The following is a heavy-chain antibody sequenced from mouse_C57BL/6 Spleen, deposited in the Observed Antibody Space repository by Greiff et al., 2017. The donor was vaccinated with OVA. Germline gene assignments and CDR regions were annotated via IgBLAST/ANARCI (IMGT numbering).Heavy chain of an antibody. CDR3: ARGGDYGSTWFAY. J-gene: IGHJ3*01. CDR1: GYTFTSYG. Sequence: VQPQQSGAELARPGASVKLSCKASGYTFTSYGISWVKQRTGQGLEWIGEIYPRSGNTYYNEKFKGKATLTADKSSSTAYMELRSLTSEDSAVYFCARGGDYGSTWFAYWGQGTLVTVSA. D-gene: IGHD1-1*01. CDR2: IYPRSGNT. V-gene: IGHV1-81*01.